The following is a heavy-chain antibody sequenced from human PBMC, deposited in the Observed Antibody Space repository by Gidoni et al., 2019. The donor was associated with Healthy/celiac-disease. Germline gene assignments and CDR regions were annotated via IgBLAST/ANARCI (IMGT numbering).Heavy chain of an antibody. CDR3: ASSYGGTDY. V-gene: IGHV4-61*02. CDR2: IYTSGST. J-gene: IGHJ4*02. Sequence: QVQLQASGPGLVKPSQTLSLTCTVSGGPISRGSYYWRWIRQPAGKGLEWIGRIYTSGSTNYNPALKSRVTISVDTTKSQFSLKLSSVTAADTAVYYWASSYGGTDYWGQGTLVTVSS. D-gene: IGHD4-17*01. CDR1: GGPISRGSYY.